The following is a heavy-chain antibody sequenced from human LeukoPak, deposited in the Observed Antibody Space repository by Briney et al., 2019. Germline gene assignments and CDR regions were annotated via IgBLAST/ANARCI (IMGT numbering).Heavy chain of an antibody. CDR2: IYYSGST. Sequence: PSQTLSLTCTVSGVSISSGGYYWSWIRQHPGKGLEWIRYIYYSGSTYYNPSLKSRVTISVDTSKNQFSLKLSSVTAADTAVYYCARGDTSLDAFDIWGQGTMVTVSS. V-gene: IGHV4-31*03. CDR1: GVSISSGGYY. D-gene: IGHD2-21*01. J-gene: IGHJ3*02. CDR3: ARGDTSLDAFDI.